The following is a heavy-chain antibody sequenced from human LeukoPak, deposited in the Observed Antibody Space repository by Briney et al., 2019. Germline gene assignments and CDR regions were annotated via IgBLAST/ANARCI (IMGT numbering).Heavy chain of an antibody. J-gene: IGHJ4*02. V-gene: IGHV4-34*01. CDR2: INHSGST. CDR1: GGSFSDYY. D-gene: IGHD5-18*01. CDR3: VSPRGFSYGYFDY. Sequence: SETLSLTCAVFGGSFSDYYWNWLRQPPGKGLEWIGEINHSGSTNYNPSLKSRVTISADTSKNQFSLTLGSVSATDTAVYYCVSPRGFSYGYFDYWGQGTLVTVSS.